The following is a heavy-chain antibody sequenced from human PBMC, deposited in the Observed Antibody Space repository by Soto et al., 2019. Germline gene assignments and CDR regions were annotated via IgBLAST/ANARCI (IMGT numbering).Heavy chain of an antibody. J-gene: IGHJ6*02. V-gene: IGHV3-23*01. D-gene: IGHD6-13*01. CDR1: GFIFSSYA. CDR2: IVGGGDT. Sequence: GGSLRLSCAASGFIFSSYAMNWVRQAPGKGLEWVSAIVGGGDTFYADSVKGRFTISRDNSKDTLFLQMNSLRAEDTAVYYCAKVAAAYYYYGMDVWGQGTTVTVSS. CDR3: AKVAAAYYYYGMDV.